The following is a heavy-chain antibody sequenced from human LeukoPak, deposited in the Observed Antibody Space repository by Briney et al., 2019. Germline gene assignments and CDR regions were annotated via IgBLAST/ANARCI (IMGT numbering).Heavy chain of an antibody. CDR3: ARAPHRLRLDAFDI. CDR1: GGSISSSNW. D-gene: IGHD5-12*01. Sequence: SETLSLTCAVSGGSISSSNWWSWVRQPPGKGLEWIGEIYHSGSTNYNPSLKSRVTISVDKSKNQFSLKLSSVTAADTAVYYCARAPHRLRLDAFDIWGQGTMVTVSS. V-gene: IGHV4-4*02. CDR2: IYHSGST. J-gene: IGHJ3*02.